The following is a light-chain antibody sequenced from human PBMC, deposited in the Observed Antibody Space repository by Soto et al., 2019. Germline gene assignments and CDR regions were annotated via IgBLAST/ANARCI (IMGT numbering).Light chain of an antibody. CDR3: AAWDDSLNGEVV. Sequence: QSALTQPASVSGSPGQSITISCTGTSSDVAFYNHVSWYQQHPGKAPKLLIYSTNQRPSGVPDRFSGSKSDTSASLAISGLQSEDEADYYCAAWDDSLNGEVVFGGGTKVTVL. CDR2: STN. J-gene: IGLJ2*01. V-gene: IGLV2-14*03. CDR1: SSDVAFYNH.